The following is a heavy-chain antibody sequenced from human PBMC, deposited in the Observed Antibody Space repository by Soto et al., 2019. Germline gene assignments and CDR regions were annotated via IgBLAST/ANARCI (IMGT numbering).Heavy chain of an antibody. J-gene: IGHJ4*01. CDR1: GFTFSSYS. D-gene: IGHD3-10*01. Sequence: PGGSLRLSCAVSGFTFSSYSMNWVRQAPGKGLEWVSYISSSSTIYYADSLKGRFTISRDNYKNMLYLQMNSLRAEDTAVYYCAKDRRITMVRGVLRAFDSWGQGNLVTVSS. V-gene: IGHV3-48*01. CDR3: AKDRRITMVRGVLRAFDS. CDR2: ISSSSTI.